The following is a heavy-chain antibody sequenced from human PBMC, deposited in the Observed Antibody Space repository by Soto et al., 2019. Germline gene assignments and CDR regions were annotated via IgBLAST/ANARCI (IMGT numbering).Heavy chain of an antibody. D-gene: IGHD2-15*01. V-gene: IGHV4-59*01. J-gene: IGHJ5*02. CDR1: GGSISSYY. Sequence: LSLTCTVSGGSISSYYWSWIRQPPGKGLEWIGYIYYSGSTNYNPSLKSRVTISVDTSKNQFSLKLSSVTAADTAVYYCARELGYCSGGSCFNWFDPWGQGTLVTVSS. CDR2: IYYSGST. CDR3: ARELGYCSGGSCFNWFDP.